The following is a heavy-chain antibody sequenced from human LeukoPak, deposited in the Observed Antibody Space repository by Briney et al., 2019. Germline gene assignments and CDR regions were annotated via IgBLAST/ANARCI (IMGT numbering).Heavy chain of an antibody. Sequence: GASVKVSCKASGYTFTSYGISWVRQAPGQGLEWMGWISAYNGNTNYAQNLQDRVFMNTDTSTSTAYMELRSLRSDDTAVYYCARYPLSYSGNWHYYFDYWGQRTLVTVSS. J-gene: IGHJ4*02. V-gene: IGHV1-18*04. CDR2: ISAYNGNT. CDR3: ARYPLSYSGNWHYYFDY. D-gene: IGHD6-13*01. CDR1: GYTFTSYG.